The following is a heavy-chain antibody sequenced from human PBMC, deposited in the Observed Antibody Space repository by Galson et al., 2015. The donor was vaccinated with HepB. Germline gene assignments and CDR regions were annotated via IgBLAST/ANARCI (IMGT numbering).Heavy chain of an antibody. V-gene: IGHV3-11*06. CDR2: TSTSSNYT. D-gene: IGHD6-6*01. CDR1: GFTFSDYY. CDR3: ARHFGQLVGV. Sequence: SLRLSCAASGFTFSDYYMSWIRQAPGKGLEWVSYTSTSSNYTNYADSVKGRFTISRDNAKNSLYLQMNSLRAEDTAVYYCARHFGQLVGVWGQGTLVTVSS. J-gene: IGHJ4*02.